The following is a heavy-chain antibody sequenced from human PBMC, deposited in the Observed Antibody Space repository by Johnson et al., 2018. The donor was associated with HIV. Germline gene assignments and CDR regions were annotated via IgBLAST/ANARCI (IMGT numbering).Heavy chain of an antibody. CDR2: IKQDGSEK. Sequence: EHLVESGGGLVQPGGSLRLSCAASGFTFSSYWMSWVRQAPGKGLEWVANIKQDGSEKYYVDSVKGRFTISRDNAKNSLYLEMNSLRAEDTAVYHCAKDRRVVGAYDAVDIWGQGTMVTVSS. J-gene: IGHJ3*02. V-gene: IGHV3-7*01. D-gene: IGHD1-26*01. CDR1: GFTFSSYW. CDR3: AKDRRVVGAYDAVDI.